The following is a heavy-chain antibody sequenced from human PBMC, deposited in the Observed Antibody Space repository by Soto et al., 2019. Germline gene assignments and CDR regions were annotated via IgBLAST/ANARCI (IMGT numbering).Heavy chain of an antibody. CDR3: ARVVRDLYYGMDV. J-gene: IGHJ6*02. CDR1: GYSFTSYW. Sequence: GESLKISCKGSGYSFTSYWIGWVRQMPGKGLEWVGIIYPDDSDTRYSPSFQGQVTISADKSINTAYLQWSSLKASDTAMYYCARVVRDLYYGMDVRGQATTVTVSS. CDR2: IYPDDSDT. V-gene: IGHV5-51*01. D-gene: IGHD2-8*01.